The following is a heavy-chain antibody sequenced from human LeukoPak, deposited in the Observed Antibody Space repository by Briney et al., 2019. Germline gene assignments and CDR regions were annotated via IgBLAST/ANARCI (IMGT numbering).Heavy chain of an antibody. CDR3: ARHEYDYVWGSYRSNWFDP. D-gene: IGHD3-16*02. CDR1: AGSISSNSYY. J-gene: IGHJ5*02. Sequence: SETLSLTCTVSAGSISSNSYYWGWIRQPPGKGLQWIGSIYYSGSTYYNPSLKSRVTISVDTSKNQFSLKLSSVTAADTAVYYCARHEYDYVWGSYRSNWFDPWGQGTLVTVSS. CDR2: IYYSGST. V-gene: IGHV4-39*01.